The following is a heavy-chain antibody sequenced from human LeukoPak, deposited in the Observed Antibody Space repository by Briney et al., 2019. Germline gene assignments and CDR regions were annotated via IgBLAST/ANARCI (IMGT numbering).Heavy chain of an antibody. CDR1: GFTFSSYS. Sequence: GGSLRLSCAASGFTFSSYSMNWVRQAPGKGLEWVSSISSNSIYKYYADSVKGRFTISRDNSKNTLYLQMNRLRAEDTAVYYCAKTAQYDILTGYPGYYFDYWGQGTLVTVSS. CDR3: AKTAQYDILTGYPGYYFDY. J-gene: IGHJ4*02. V-gene: IGHV3-21*04. D-gene: IGHD3-9*01. CDR2: ISSNSIYK.